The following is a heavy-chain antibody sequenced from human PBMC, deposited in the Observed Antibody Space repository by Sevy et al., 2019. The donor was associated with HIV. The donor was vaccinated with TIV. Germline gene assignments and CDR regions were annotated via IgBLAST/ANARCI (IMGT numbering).Heavy chain of an antibody. CDR2: ISWNSGSI. Sequence: SLKISCAASGFTFDDYAMHWVRQAPGKGLEWVSGISWNSGSIGYADSVKGRFTISGDNAKNSLYLQMNSLRAEDTALYYCAKDMNFGYWGQGTLVTVSS. V-gene: IGHV3-9*01. CDR3: AKDMNFGY. J-gene: IGHJ4*02. CDR1: GFTFDDYA.